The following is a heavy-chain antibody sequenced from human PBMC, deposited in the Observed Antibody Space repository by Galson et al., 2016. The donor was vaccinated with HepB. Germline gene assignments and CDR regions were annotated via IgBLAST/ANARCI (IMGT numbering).Heavy chain of an antibody. J-gene: IGHJ4*02. Sequence: SVKVSCKASGYTFTNYRINWVRQAPGQGLEWMGWISAYNGTTKYAQNLQGRVTMTTDTSTSTAYMELRSLRSDDTAVYYCARGWGGYDDYFDYWGQGTLVTVSA. CDR3: ARGWGGYDDYFDY. D-gene: IGHD5-12*01. V-gene: IGHV1-18*01. CDR1: GYTFTNYR. CDR2: ISAYNGTT.